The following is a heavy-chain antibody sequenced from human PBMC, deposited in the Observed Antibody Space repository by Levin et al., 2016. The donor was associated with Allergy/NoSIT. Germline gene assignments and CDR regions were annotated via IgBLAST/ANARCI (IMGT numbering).Heavy chain of an antibody. CDR3: AKDPNGDYVGAFDF. J-gene: IGHJ3*01. V-gene: IGHV3-23*01. D-gene: IGHD4-17*01. Sequence: GESLKISCTASGFTFSTYAMMWIRQAPGKGLELVSVIGGGGGGTNYADSVKGRFTISRDNSKNTLYLQMNSLRAEDTAVYYCAKDPNGDYVGAFDFWGQGIKVTVSS. CDR2: IGGGGGGT. CDR1: GFTFSTYA.